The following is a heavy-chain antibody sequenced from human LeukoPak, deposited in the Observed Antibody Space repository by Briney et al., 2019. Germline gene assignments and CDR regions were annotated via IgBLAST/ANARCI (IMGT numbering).Heavy chain of an antibody. CDR1: GSTFSSYV. Sequence: GGSLILSCAASGSTFSSYVMHWVRQAPGKGLEYVSAISTKGDRTYYADSVKDRFTISRDNSKNTLYLQMGSLRAEDMAVYYCARGAAAGTEDYWGQGTLVTVAS. J-gene: IGHJ4*02. V-gene: IGHV3-64*02. CDR3: ARGAAAGTEDY. D-gene: IGHD6-13*01. CDR2: ISTKGDRT.